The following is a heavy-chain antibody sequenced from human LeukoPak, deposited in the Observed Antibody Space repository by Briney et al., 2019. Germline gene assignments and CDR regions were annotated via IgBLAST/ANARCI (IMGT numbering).Heavy chain of an antibody. CDR2: SNSRGSTI. J-gene: IGHJ4*02. V-gene: IGHV3-48*04. CDR3: ARVASNHFDY. Sequence: GGSLRLSCTASGFSVSSNFMSWVRQAPGKGLEWVSYSNSRGSTIYYADSVKGRFTISRDNAKNSLYLQMNSLRAEDTAVYYCARVASNHFDYWGQGTLVTVSS. D-gene: IGHD6-19*01. CDR1: GFSVSSNF.